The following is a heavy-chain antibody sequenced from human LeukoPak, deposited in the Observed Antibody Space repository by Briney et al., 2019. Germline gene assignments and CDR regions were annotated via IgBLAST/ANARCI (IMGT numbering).Heavy chain of an antibody. D-gene: IGHD3-10*01. CDR2: INPNSGGT. V-gene: IGHV1-2*04. J-gene: IGHJ5*02. CDR3: ARSPPYGSGRGNWFDP. Sequence: ASVKVSCKASGYTFTGYYMHWVRQAPGQGLEWMGWINPNSGGTNYAQKFQGWVTMTRDTSISTAYMELSRLRSDDTAVYYCARSPPYGSGRGNWFDPWGQGTLVTVSS. CDR1: GYTFTGYY.